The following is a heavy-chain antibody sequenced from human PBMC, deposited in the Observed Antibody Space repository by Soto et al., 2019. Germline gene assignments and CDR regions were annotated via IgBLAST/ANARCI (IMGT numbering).Heavy chain of an antibody. D-gene: IGHD3-10*01. CDR1: GGTLSTHV. V-gene: IGHV1-69*06. CDR3: ARGVYGSGNYYTGPSAFDI. CDR2: TIPVFNTA. J-gene: IGHJ3*02. Sequence: QVQLEKSGAEGKRPGSRGKAPCKALGGTLSTHVFAWLRQAPGQGLEWMGGTIPVFNTAKYAQKFQGRVTVTADKFTNIAYMELSSLRSEDTAFYFCARGVYGSGNYYTGPSAFDIWGQGTMVIVSS.